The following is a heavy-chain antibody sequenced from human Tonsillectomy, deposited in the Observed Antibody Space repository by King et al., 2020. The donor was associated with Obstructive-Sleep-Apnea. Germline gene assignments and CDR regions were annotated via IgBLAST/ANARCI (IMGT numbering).Heavy chain of an antibody. CDR1: GFTFSNAW. J-gene: IGHJ6*02. CDR3: TTDPGSTTVTVPHTGYYYGMDV. CDR2: IKSKTDYGTT. Sequence: VQLVESGGGLVKPGGSLRLSCAASGFTFSNAWMSWVRQAPGKGLEWVGRIKSKTDYGTTDYAAPVKGRFTISRDDSKNTLYLQMNSLKTEDTAVYYCTTDPGSTTVTVPHTGYYYGMDVWGQGTTVTVSS. V-gene: IGHV3-15*01. D-gene: IGHD4-11*01.